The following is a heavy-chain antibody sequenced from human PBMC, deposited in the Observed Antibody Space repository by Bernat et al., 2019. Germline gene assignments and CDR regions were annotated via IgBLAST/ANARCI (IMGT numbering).Heavy chain of an antibody. J-gene: IGHJ4*02. CDR2: IYSGGST. D-gene: IGHD3-10*01. CDR3: ARARGFDY. V-gene: IGHV3-66*01. CDR1: GFTFSNAW. Sequence: EVQLVESGGGLVKTGGSLRLSCAASGFTFSNAWMSWVRQAPGKGLEWVSVIYSGGSTYYADSVKGRFTISRDNARNSLYLQMNSLRAEDTAVYYCARARGFDYWGQGTLVTVSS.